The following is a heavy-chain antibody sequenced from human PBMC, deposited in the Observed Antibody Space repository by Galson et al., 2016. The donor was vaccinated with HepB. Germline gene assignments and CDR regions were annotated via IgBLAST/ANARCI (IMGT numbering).Heavy chain of an antibody. D-gene: IGHD3/OR15-3a*01. CDR1: GFTVNDNY. CDR3: ARERDTRDWLIDY. CDR2: IYSGGST. J-gene: IGHJ4*02. V-gene: IGHV3-66*01. Sequence: SLRLSCAGYGFTVNDNYMMWVRQAPGKGLEWVSIIYSGGSTFYADFVKGRFTISRDKSDTTLYLQMNRLRPEDTAIYYCARERDTRDWLIDYWCQGTLVTVSS.